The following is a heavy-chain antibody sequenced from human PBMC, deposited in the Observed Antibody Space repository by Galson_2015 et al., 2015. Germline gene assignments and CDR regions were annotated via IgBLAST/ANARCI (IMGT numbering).Heavy chain of an antibody. CDR3: ARDETWIGFAAAFDI. CDR2: ISAYNGNT. D-gene: IGHD3-10*01. J-gene: IGHJ3*02. CDR1: GYTFTSYG. Sequence: SVKVSCKASGYTFTSYGISWVRQAPGQGLEWMGWISAYNGNTNYAQKLQGRVTMTTDTSTSTAYMELRSLRSDDTAVYYCARDETWIGFAAAFDIWGQGTMVTVSS. V-gene: IGHV1-18*01.